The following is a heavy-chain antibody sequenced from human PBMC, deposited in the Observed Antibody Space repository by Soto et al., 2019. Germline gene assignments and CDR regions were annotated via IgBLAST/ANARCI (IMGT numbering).Heavy chain of an antibody. CDR3: ARGIRRDFWSGYYPWDYYYYGMDV. V-gene: IGHV1-8*01. CDR1: GYTFTSYD. CDR2: MNPNSGNT. J-gene: IGHJ6*02. D-gene: IGHD3-3*01. Sequence: QVQLVQSGAEVKKPGASVKVSCKASGYTFTSYDINWVRQATGQGLEWMGWMNPNSGNTGYAQKFQGRVTMTRNTSISTAYMELSSLRSEDTAVYYCARGIRRDFWSGYYPWDYYYYGMDVWGQGTTVTVSS.